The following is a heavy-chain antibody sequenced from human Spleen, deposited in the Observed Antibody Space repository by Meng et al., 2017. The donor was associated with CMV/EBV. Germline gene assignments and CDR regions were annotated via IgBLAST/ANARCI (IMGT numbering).Heavy chain of an antibody. Sequence: CAVARDSVARNNGVWSEIRQSPSGGVEWLGRTYYRSQWNNDYAISVKSRIIINPDTSRNQFYLHLSSVTPEDTAVYYCARGLNWFDPWGQGTLVTVSS. V-gene: IGHV6-1*01. CDR3: ARGLNWFDP. J-gene: IGHJ5*02. CDR1: RDSVARNNGV. CDR2: TYYRSQWNN.